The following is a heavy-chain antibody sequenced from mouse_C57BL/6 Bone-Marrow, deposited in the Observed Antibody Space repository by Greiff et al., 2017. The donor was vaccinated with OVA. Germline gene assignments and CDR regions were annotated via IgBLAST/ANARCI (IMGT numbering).Heavy chain of an antibody. Sequence: EVHLVESGGGLVQPGGSLKLSCAASGFTFSDYYMYWVRQTPEKRLEWVAYISNGGGSTYYPDTVKGRFTISRDNAKNTLYLQMSRLKSEDTAMYYCARLDYGSSSDWYFDVWGTGTTVTVSS. CDR3: ARLDYGSSSDWYFDV. CDR1: GFTFSDYY. CDR2: ISNGGGST. V-gene: IGHV5-12*01. D-gene: IGHD1-1*01. J-gene: IGHJ1*03.